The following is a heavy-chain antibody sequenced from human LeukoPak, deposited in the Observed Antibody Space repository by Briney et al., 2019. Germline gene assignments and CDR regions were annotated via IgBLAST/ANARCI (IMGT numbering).Heavy chain of an antibody. CDR2: IDYSGIT. CDR1: GGSINNFY. CDR3: ARGVYIAAAQYGY. D-gene: IGHD6-13*01. Sequence: SETLSLTCTVSGGSINNFYWSWIRQPPGKGLEWIGYIDYSGITMYNPSLKSRVTISVDTSKNQFSLNLISVTAADTAVYYCARGVYIAAAQYGYWGQGTLVTVSS. V-gene: IGHV4-59*08. J-gene: IGHJ4*02.